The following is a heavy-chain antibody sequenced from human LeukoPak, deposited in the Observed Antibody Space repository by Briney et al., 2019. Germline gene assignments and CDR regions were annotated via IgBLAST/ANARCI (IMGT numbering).Heavy chain of an antibody. Sequence: GESLKISCKDSGYSFTSYWIGWVRQMPGKGLEWMGIIYPGDSDTRYRPSFQGQVTISADKSISTAYLRWSSLKASDTAMYYCARPYCSSTSCYDYWGQGTLVTVSS. D-gene: IGHD2-2*01. CDR2: IYPGDSDT. J-gene: IGHJ4*02. V-gene: IGHV5-51*01. CDR1: GYSFTSYW. CDR3: ARPYCSSTSCYDY.